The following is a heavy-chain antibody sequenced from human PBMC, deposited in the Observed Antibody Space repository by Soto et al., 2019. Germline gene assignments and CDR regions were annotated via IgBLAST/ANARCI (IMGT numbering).Heavy chain of an antibody. D-gene: IGHD4-4*01. CDR3: AVGGNYLSMDV. CDR1: GYTFTSYY. V-gene: IGHV1-46*01. Sequence: QVQLVQSGAEVKKPGASVKVSCKASGYTFTSYYMHWVRLAPGQGLEWMGIINPDGGGTSYAQQLQGRVIMTRDTSTSTVYMERSSLRSEDTAVYYCAVGGNYLSMDVGGQGTTVTVSS. CDR2: INPDGGGT. J-gene: IGHJ6*02.